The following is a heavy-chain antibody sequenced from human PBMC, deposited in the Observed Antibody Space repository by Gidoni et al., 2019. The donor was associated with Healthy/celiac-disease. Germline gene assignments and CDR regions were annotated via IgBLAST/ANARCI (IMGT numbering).Heavy chain of an antibody. Sequence: QVQLQQWGAGLLKPSETLSLTCAVYGGSFSGYYWSWIRQPPGKWLEWIGEINHSGSTNYNPSLKRRVTRSVDTSKNQVSLKLSSVTAADTAVYYCARGQYSSSSFDYWGQGTLVTVSS. CDR1: GGSFSGYY. CDR3: ARGQYSSSSFDY. V-gene: IGHV4-34*01. J-gene: IGHJ4*02. D-gene: IGHD6-6*01. CDR2: INHSGST.